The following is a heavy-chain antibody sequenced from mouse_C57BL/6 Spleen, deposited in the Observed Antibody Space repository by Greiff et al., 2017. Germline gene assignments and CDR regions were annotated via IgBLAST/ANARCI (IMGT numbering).Heavy chain of an antibody. CDR1: GYAFTNYL. J-gene: IGHJ1*03. Sequence: VQLQQSGAELVRPGTSVKVSCKASGYAFTNYLIEWVKQRPGQGLEWIGVINPGSGGTNYNEKFKGKATLTADKSSSTAYMQLSSLTSEDSAVYFCARKDYDYSYWYFDFWGTGTTVTVSS. V-gene: IGHV1-54*01. D-gene: IGHD2-4*01. CDR2: INPGSGGT. CDR3: ARKDYDYSYWYFDF.